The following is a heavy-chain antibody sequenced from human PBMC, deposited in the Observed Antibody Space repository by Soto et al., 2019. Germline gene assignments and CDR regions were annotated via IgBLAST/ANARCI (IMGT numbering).Heavy chain of an antibody. Sequence: PSETLSLTCTVSSGSISSYFLSLILQAPGKGLEWIAFKYDTGSTNYNPSLKGRVSISVDASKNQISLTVNSVTAADTAVYYCARGWSSSWPYWGQGILVTVSS. J-gene: IGHJ4*02. D-gene: IGHD6-13*01. CDR3: ARGWSSSWPY. V-gene: IGHV4-59*01. CDR1: SGSISSYF. CDR2: KYDTGST.